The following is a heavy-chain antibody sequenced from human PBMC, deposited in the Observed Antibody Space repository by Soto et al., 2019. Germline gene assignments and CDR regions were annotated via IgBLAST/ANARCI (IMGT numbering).Heavy chain of an antibody. Sequence: GGSLRLSCAASGFXFSNYGMHLVRQAPGKGLEWVAVVWNDGSNRYHADSVKGRFTISRDNSKNTLYLQMNSLRAEDTAVYYCATDDDRSDNNLDYWGQGTLVTVSS. CDR1: GFXFSNYG. V-gene: IGHV3-33*01. CDR2: VWNDGSNR. J-gene: IGHJ4*02. D-gene: IGHD1-1*01. CDR3: ATDDDRSDNNLDY.